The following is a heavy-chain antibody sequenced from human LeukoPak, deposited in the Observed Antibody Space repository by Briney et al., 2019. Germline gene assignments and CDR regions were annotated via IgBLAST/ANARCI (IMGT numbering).Heavy chain of an antibody. V-gene: IGHV3-74*01. CDR2: INTDGSST. Sequence: QTGGSLRLSCAASGFTFSSYWMHWVHQAPGKGLVWVSRINTDGSSTSYADSVKGRFTISRDNAKNTAYLQMNSLRAEDTAVYYCARVKVGSWDWFDPWGQGTLVTVSS. CDR3: ARVKVGSWDWFDP. D-gene: IGHD1-26*01. J-gene: IGHJ5*02. CDR1: GFTFSSYW.